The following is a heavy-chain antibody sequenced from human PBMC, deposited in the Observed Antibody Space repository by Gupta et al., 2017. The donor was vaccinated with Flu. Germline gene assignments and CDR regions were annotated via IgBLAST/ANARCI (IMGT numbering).Heavy chain of an antibody. V-gene: IGHV3-7*01. Sequence: AASGFTLSNYWMSWIRQAPGKGLEWVANIKQDGSLTYYVDSAKGRFTISRDNDQKSLSLQMNSLRAEDTAVYYCVRDGSGGWFFDYWGQGTLVTVSS. D-gene: IGHD6-19*01. CDR1: GFTLSNYW. J-gene: IGHJ4*02. CDR2: IKQDGSLT. CDR3: VRDGSGGWFFDY.